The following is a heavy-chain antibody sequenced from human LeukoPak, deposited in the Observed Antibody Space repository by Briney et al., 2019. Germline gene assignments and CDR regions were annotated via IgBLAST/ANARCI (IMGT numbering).Heavy chain of an antibody. V-gene: IGHV3-48*01. CDR3: ARDQRELRYFDWLPPPGHPLDY. J-gene: IGHJ4*02. D-gene: IGHD3-9*01. CDR2: ISSRSITI. Sequence: GGSLRLSCAASGFTFNNYSMNWVRQAPGKGLEWISYISSRSITIYYADSVKGRFTISRDNAKNSLNLQMNSLRAEDTAVYYCARDQRELRYFDWLPPPGHPLDYWGQGTLVTVSS. CDR1: GFTFNNYS.